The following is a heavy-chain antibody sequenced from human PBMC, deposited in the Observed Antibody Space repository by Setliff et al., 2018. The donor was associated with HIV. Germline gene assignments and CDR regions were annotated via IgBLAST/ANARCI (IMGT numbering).Heavy chain of an antibody. CDR3: ANLWELGA. D-gene: IGHD3-16*01. Sequence: LRLSCAASGFTFSSYEMNWVRQAPGKGLEWVATIKQDGSEIYYMDSVKGRFTISRDNASTSLFLEMRSLRDEDTAVYLCANLWELGAWGQGTLVTVSS. V-gene: IGHV3-7*03. J-gene: IGHJ5*02. CDR2: IKQDGSEI. CDR1: GFTFSSYE.